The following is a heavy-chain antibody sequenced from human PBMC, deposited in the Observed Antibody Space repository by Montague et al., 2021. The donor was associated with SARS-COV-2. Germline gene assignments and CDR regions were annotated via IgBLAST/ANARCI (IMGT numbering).Heavy chain of an antibody. V-gene: IGHV4-34*01. CDR3: ASLTLGYCGSTSCYSDWFDP. D-gene: IGHD2-2*02. CDR1: GGSFSGYY. J-gene: IGHJ5*02. CDR2: INHSGST. Sequence: SETLSLTCAVYGGSFSGYYWSWIRQPPGKGLEWIGEINHSGSTNYSPSLKSRVTISVDTSKNQFSLKLSSVTAADTAVYYCASLTLGYCGSTSCYSDWFDPWGQGTLVTVSS.